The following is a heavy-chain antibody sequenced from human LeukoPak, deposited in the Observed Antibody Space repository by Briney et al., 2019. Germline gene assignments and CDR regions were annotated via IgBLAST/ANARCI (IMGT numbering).Heavy chain of an antibody. Sequence: PSETLSLTCAVYGGSFSGYYWSWIRQPPGKGLEWIGEINHSGSTNYNPSLKSRVTISVDTSKNQFSLKLSSVTAADTAVYYCARESGITMVRGATFDYWGQGTLVTVSS. D-gene: IGHD3-10*01. CDR3: ARESGITMVRGATFDY. CDR1: GGSFSGYY. J-gene: IGHJ4*02. V-gene: IGHV4-34*01. CDR2: INHSGST.